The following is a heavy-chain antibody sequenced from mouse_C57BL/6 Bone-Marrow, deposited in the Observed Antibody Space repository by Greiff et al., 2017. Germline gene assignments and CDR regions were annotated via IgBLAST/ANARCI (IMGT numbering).Heavy chain of an antibody. V-gene: IGHV1-76*01. CDR3: ARWYFDV. CDR2: IYPGSGNT. J-gene: IGHJ1*03. Sequence: VQLQQSGAELVRPGASVKLSCKASGYTFTDYYINWVKQRPGQGLEWIARIYPGSGNTYYNEKFKGKATLTAEKSSSTAYMQRSSLTSEDSAVYFCARWYFDVWGTGTTVTVSS. CDR1: GYTFTDYY.